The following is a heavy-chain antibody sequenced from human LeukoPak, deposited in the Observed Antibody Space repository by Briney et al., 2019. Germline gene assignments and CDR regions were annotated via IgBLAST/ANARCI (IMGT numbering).Heavy chain of an antibody. CDR3: ARGPRKLKWFRDGGSDY. D-gene: IGHD3-10*01. J-gene: IGHJ4*02. V-gene: IGHV4-34*01. CDR2: ITYSGSI. CDR1: GGSFSGKY. Sequence: SETLSLTCAVSGGSFSGKYWTWIRQPPGKGLEWIGEITYSGSIYYNPSLKSRVTISVDTSKNQFSLKLSSVTAADTAVYYCARGPRKLKWFRDGGSDYWGQGTLVTVSS.